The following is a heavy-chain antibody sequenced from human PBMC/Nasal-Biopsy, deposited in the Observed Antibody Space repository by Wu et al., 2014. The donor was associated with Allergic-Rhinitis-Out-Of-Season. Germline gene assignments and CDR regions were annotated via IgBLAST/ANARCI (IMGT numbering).Heavy chain of an antibody. CDR1: GFTFSSYG. D-gene: IGHD1-26*01. CDR2: IWYDGSNK. CDR3: ARDHRVGTTLDAFDI. V-gene: IGHV3-33*01. Sequence: LRLSCAASGFTFSSYGMHWVRQAPGKGLEWVAVIWYDGSNKYYADSVKGRFTISRDNAKNSLFLQMNSLRAEDTAVYYCARDHRVGTTLDAFDIWAKGQWSPSLQ. J-gene: IGHJ3*02.